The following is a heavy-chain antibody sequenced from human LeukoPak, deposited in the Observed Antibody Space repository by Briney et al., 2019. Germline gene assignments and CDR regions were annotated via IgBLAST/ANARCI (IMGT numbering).Heavy chain of an antibody. CDR2: ISGGGETT. Sequence: GGSLRLSCEASKFTFSSYEMNWVRQASGKGLEWVSYISGGGETTYYAESVKGRFTISRDNAKSFLYLQLSGLRAEDTAVYYCARSGSFFDYWGQGTLVTVSS. CDR1: KFTFSSYE. V-gene: IGHV3-48*03. J-gene: IGHJ4*02. D-gene: IGHD1-26*01. CDR3: ARSGSFFDY.